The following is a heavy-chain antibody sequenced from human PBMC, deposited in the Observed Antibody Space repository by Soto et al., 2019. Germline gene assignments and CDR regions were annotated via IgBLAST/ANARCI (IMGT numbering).Heavy chain of an antibody. CDR3: ARESFSASPNFFDY. J-gene: IGHJ4*02. CDR1: GFAFSNYE. D-gene: IGHD3-3*02. V-gene: IGHV3-48*03. CDR2: ISLSGSTI. Sequence: GGSLRLSCAASGFAFSNYEMNWVRQAPGKGLEWVSYISLSGSTIYYADSVKGRFTISRDDAKNSLYLQMDSLRADDTAVYYCARESFSASPNFFDYWGQGTLVTSPQ.